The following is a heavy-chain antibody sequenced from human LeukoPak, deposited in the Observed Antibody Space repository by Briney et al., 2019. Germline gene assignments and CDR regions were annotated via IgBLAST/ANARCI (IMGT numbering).Heavy chain of an antibody. J-gene: IGHJ6*03. CDR2: IYTSGST. Sequence: SETLSLTCTVSGGSISSYYWSWIRQPPGKGLEWIGYIYTSGSTNYNPSLKSRVTISVDTSKNQFSLKLSSVTAADTAVYYCARLTPRVALYSSGDSHTGQRRGYYYCMHVWGKGTTVTVSS. CDR3: ARLTPRVALYSSGDSHTGQRRGYYYCMHV. V-gene: IGHV4-4*09. D-gene: IGHD3-22*01. CDR1: GGSISSYY.